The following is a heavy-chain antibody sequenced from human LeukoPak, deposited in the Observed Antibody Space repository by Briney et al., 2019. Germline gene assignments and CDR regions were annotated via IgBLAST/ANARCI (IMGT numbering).Heavy chain of an antibody. Sequence: GASVKVSCKASGYTFSDYYIHWVRQAPGQGLEWMGWINPNSGDTNYAQKFQGRVTMTRDTSISTAYMELSGLRSDDTAVYYRARDTTRDNWFDPWGQGTLVTVSS. CDR1: GYTFSDYY. V-gene: IGHV1-2*02. CDR3: ARDTTRDNWFDP. CDR2: INPNSGDT. D-gene: IGHD1-26*01. J-gene: IGHJ5*02.